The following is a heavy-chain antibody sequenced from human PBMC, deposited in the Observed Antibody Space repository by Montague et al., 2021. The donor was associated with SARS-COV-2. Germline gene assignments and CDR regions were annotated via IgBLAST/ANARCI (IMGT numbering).Heavy chain of an antibody. J-gene: IGHJ6*02. CDR1: GGSISSSSYY. D-gene: IGHD6-13*01. CDR3: ARVGRQQLVRLSGMDV. Sequence: SETLSLTCTLSGGSISSSSYYWGWIRQPPGKGLEWIGSTYYSGSTYYXPCLKSRVTISVDTSKNQFSLKLSSVTAADTAVYYCARVGRQQLVRLSGMDVWGQGTTVTVSS. V-gene: IGHV4-39*07. CDR2: TYYSGST.